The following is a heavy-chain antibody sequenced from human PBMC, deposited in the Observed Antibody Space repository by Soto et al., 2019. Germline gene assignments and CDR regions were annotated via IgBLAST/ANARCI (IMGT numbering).Heavy chain of an antibody. CDR1: GGSISSYY. J-gene: IGHJ6*03. Sequence: SETLSLTCTVSGGSISSYYWSWIRQPPGKGLEWIGYIYYSGSTNYNPSLKSRVTISVDTSKNQFSLKLRSVTAADTAVYYCARLRYCSSTSCYPGPYYYYMDVWGKGTTVTVSS. CDR2: IYYSGST. D-gene: IGHD2-2*01. CDR3: ARLRYCSSTSCYPGPYYYYMDV. V-gene: IGHV4-59*08.